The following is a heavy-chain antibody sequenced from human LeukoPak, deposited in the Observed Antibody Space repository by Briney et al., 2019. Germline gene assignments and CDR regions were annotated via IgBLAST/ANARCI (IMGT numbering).Heavy chain of an antibody. CDR2: INHSGST. V-gene: IGHV4-34*01. CDR3: ARGLSSGYSYYYSYYYMDV. D-gene: IGHD6-19*01. Sequence: LETLSLTCAVYVGSFRVYYWSWIRQPPGKGVEWIGEINHSGSTNYNPSLKSRVTISVDTSKNQFSLKLSSVTAADTAVYYCARGLSSGYSYYYSYYYMDVWGKGTTVTVSS. J-gene: IGHJ6*03. CDR1: VGSFRVYY.